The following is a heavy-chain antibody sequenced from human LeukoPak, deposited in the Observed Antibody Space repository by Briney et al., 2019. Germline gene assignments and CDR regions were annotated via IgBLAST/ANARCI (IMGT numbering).Heavy chain of an antibody. V-gene: IGHV1-18*01. CDR3: ARGGQLLISDFDY. J-gene: IGHJ4*02. CDR2: ISAYNGNT. Sequence: ASVKVSCKAAGYTFIRYGISWVRQAPGQGLEWMGWISAYNGNTKNVQKFQGRVTMTTDTSTSIAYMELRSLRSDDTAVYYCARGGQLLISDFDYWGQGTLVTVSS. D-gene: IGHD4-23*01. CDR1: GYTFIRYG.